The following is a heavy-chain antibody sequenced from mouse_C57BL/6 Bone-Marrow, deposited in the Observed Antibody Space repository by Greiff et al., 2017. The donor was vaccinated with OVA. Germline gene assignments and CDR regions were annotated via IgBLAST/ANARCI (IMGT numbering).Heavy chain of an antibody. J-gene: IGHJ3*01. CDR1: GFTFSSYA. V-gene: IGHV5-4*01. CDR2: ISDGGSYT. D-gene: IGHD2-5*01. Sequence: EVQRVESGGGLVKPGGSLKLSCAASGFTFSSYAMSWVRQTPEKRLEWVATISDGGSYTYYPDNVKGRFTISRDNAKNNLYLQMSHLKSEDTAMYYCARDRAYSNYGRFAYWGQGTLVTVSA. CDR3: ARDRAYSNYGRFAY.